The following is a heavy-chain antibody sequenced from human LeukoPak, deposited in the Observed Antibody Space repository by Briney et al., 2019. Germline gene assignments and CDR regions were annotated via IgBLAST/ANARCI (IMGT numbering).Heavy chain of an antibody. CDR3: ARPRGVVVAASHHWYFDL. V-gene: IGHV4-61*05. D-gene: IGHD2-15*01. CDR1: GGSISSSSYY. Sequence: SETLSLTCTASGGSISSSSYYWGWIRQPPGKGLEWIGYIYTSGSTNYNPSLKSRVTISVDTSKNQFSLKLSSVTAADTAVYYCARPRGVVVAASHHWYFDLWGRGTLVTVSS. CDR2: IYTSGST. J-gene: IGHJ2*01.